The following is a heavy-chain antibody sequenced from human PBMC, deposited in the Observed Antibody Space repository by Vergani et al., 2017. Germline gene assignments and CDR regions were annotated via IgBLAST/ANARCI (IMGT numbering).Heavy chain of an antibody. J-gene: IGHJ4*02. CDR3: ARLRANYYDSSGYSDY. CDR2: IYYSGGT. Sequence: QLQLQESGPGLVKPSETLSLTCTVSGGSISSSSYYWGWIRQPPGKGLEWIGSIYYSGGTYYNPSLKSRVTISVDTSKNQFSLKLSSVTAADTAVYYCARLRANYYDSSGYSDYWGQGTLVTVSS. V-gene: IGHV4-39*01. CDR1: GGSISSSSYY. D-gene: IGHD3-22*01.